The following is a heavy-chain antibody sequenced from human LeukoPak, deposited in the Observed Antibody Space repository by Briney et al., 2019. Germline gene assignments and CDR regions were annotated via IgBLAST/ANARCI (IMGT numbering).Heavy chain of an antibody. CDR1: GGSISGYY. CDR3: ASRSSGYSYGIDY. Sequence: YPSETLSLTCTVSGGSISGYYWSWIRQPPGKGLEWIAYIYYNGISNYNPSLKSRVIISVDSSKNQFSLKLTSVTAADTAVYYCASRSSGYSYGIDYWGQGTLVTVSS. V-gene: IGHV4-59*01. CDR2: IYYNGIS. J-gene: IGHJ4*02. D-gene: IGHD5-18*01.